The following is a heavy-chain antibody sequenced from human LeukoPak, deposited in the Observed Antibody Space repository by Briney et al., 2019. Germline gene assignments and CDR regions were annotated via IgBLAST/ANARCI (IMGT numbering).Heavy chain of an antibody. CDR2: INPDGSVT. D-gene: IGHD6-19*01. Sequence: GGSLRLSCAASGFTFSSSWMHWVRQAPGKGLVWVSPINPDGSVTTYADAVKGRFTISRDNAEHTLYLQMNNLRVEDTAVYYCARDSPSGFFDLWGRGTLVTVSS. V-gene: IGHV3-74*01. CDR3: ARDSPSGFFDL. CDR1: GFTFSSSW. J-gene: IGHJ2*01.